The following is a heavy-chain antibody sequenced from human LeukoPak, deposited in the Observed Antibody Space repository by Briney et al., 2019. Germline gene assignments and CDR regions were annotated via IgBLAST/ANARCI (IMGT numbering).Heavy chain of an antibody. CDR3: FQQWLVWVGDAFDI. J-gene: IGHJ3*02. V-gene: IGHV3-23*01. Sequence: GGPLRLSCAASGFTFSSYAMSWVRQAPGKGLEWVSAISGSGGSTYYADSVKGRFTISRDNSKNTLYLQMNSLRAEDTAVYYCFQQWLVWVGDAFDIWGQGTMVTVSS. D-gene: IGHD6-19*01. CDR2: ISGSGGST. CDR1: GFTFSSYA.